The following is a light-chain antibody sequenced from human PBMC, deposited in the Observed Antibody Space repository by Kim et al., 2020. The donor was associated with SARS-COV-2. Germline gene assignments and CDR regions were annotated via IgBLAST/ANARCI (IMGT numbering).Light chain of an antibody. Sequence: DIQMTQSPSSLSASVGDRVTITCQASQDINNFLNWYQQKPGKAPRLLIYDASNLETGVPSRFGGSGSVTDFTFTISSLQPEDTATYYCQQYDTLPLTFGGGTKVDIK. CDR2: DAS. V-gene: IGKV1-33*01. CDR3: QQYDTLPLT. CDR1: QDINNF. J-gene: IGKJ4*01.